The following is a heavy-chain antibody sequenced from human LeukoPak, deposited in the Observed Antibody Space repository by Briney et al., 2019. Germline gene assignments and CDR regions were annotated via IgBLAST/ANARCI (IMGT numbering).Heavy chain of an antibody. J-gene: IGHJ4*02. D-gene: IGHD3-16*01. V-gene: IGHV3-9*01. CDR2: ISWNSGTI. Sequence: PGGSLRLSCAASGFTFDDYAMHWVRQAPGKGLEWVSGISWNSGTIGYADSVKGRFTISRDNAKNSLYLQMNSLSSEDTALYYCAKETFGGVSGDFDYWGQGTLVTVSS. CDR3: AKETFGGVSGDFDY. CDR1: GFTFDDYA.